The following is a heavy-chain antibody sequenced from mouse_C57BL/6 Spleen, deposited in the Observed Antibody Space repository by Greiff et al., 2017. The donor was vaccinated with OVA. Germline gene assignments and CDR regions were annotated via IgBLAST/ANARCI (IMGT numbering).Heavy chain of an antibody. CDR3: EKWDYEYFDD. J-gene: IGHJ2*01. Sequence: EVQLQQSGPELVKPGASVKISCKASGYTFTDYYMNWVKQSHGKSLEWIGDINPNNGGTSYNQKFKGKATLTVAKSSSTAYMELRSLTSEDSGVYYCEKWDYEYFDDWGTGTTLTVSS. CDR2: INPNNGGT. V-gene: IGHV1-26*01. D-gene: IGHD2-4*01. CDR1: GYTFTDYY.